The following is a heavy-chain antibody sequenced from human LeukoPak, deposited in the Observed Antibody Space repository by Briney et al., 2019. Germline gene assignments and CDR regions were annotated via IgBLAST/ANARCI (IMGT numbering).Heavy chain of an antibody. CDR3: AREANYYDSSGYYRYFDY. Sequence: ASVKVSCKASGYTFTSYYMHWVRQAPGQGLEWMGMINPSGGSTSYAQKFQGRVTMTRDTSTSTVYMELSSLRSEDTAVYYCAREANYYDSSGYYRYFDYWGQGTLVTVSS. CDR1: GYTFTSYY. CDR2: INPSGGST. J-gene: IGHJ4*02. D-gene: IGHD3-22*01. V-gene: IGHV1-46*01.